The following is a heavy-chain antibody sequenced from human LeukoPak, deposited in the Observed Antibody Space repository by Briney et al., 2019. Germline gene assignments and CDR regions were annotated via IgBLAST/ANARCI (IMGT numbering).Heavy chain of an antibody. J-gene: IGHJ4*02. CDR3: AKGGVGVTASEY. CDR2: IGGGGGDT. V-gene: IGHV3-23*01. CDR1: GFMFSDYV. D-gene: IGHD1-26*01. Sequence: PGGSLRLSCAASGFMFSDYVMGWFRQAPGKGLQWVSRIGGGGGDTYYADSVKGRFTISRDNSKNMLYMQMNSLRAEDTATYYCAKGGVGVTASEYWGQGTLVTVSS.